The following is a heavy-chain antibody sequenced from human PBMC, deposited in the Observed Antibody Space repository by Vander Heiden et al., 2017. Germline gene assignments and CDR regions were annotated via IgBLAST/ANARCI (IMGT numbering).Heavy chain of an antibody. D-gene: IGHD2-8*01. CDR2: ICGGGERP. V-gene: IGHV3-23*01. CDR3: AKDRMGFYQAEDY. Sequence: EVQVLESGGGLGQPGGSLIIPCAASGFSFNSYAMNWHRQAPGKGLEWVASICGGGERPYYADSVKGRFTVSRDNSKNTLYLQMDSLRVEDTAVYYCAKDRMGFYQAEDYWGQGTRVTVSS. CDR1: GFSFNSYA. J-gene: IGHJ4*02.